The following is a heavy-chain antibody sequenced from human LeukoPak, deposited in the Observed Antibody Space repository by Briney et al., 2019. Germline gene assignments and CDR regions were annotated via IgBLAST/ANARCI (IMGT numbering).Heavy chain of an antibody. CDR2: IYYSGST. D-gene: IGHD3-9*01. CDR1: GGSISSYY. Sequence: SETLSLTCTVSGGSISSYYWSWIRQPPGKGLEWIGSIYYSGSTYYNPSLKSRVTISVDTSKNQFSLKLSSVTAADTAVYYCARQYYDILTGYSGFDYWGQGTLVTVSS. CDR3: ARQYYDILTGYSGFDY. V-gene: IGHV4-59*05. J-gene: IGHJ4*02.